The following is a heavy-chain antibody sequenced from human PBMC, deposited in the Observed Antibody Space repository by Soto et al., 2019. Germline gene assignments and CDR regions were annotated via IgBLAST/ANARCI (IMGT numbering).Heavy chain of an antibody. CDR1: GGSISSYY. CDR2: IYYSGST. Sequence: KTSETMSLTCTVSGGSISSYYWSWIRQPPGKGLEWIGYIYYSGSTNYNTYLKRRVTISVDTSKNQFSLKLSSVTAADTAVYYCARDRRSSIATRGVLVSYYYMDVWGKGTTVTVS. V-gene: IGHV4-59*01. D-gene: IGHD6-6*01. CDR3: ARDRRSSIATRGVLVSYYYMDV. J-gene: IGHJ6*03.